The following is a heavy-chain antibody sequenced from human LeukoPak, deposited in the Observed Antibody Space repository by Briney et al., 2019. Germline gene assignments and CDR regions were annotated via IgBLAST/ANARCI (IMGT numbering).Heavy chain of an antibody. CDR3: ARHPLVLLWFGQVSWFDP. J-gene: IGHJ5*02. CDR1: GYSISSGYY. D-gene: IGHD3-10*01. V-gene: IGHV4-38-2*02. Sequence: ASENLSLTCTVSGYSISSGYYWGWVRQPPGKGLEWIGSIYHSGSTYYNPSLKSRVTISVYTSKNQFSLKLSSVTAADTAVYSCARHPLVLLWFGQVSWFDPWGEGTLVTVSS. CDR2: IYHSGST.